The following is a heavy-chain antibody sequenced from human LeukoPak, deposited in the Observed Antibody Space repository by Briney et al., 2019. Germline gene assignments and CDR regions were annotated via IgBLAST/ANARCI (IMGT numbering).Heavy chain of an antibody. J-gene: IGHJ4*02. CDR1: GFTFNTLA. CDR2: INARGFIT. Sequence: GGSLRLSCAASGFTFNTLAMSWVRQAPGKGLEWVSAINARGFITYYADSVKGRFTISRDNSKNTLFLQMNSLSVEDTAVYYCAKGAIKLLWFGELSPFDYWGQGTLVTVSS. D-gene: IGHD3-10*01. CDR3: AKGAIKLLWFGELSPFDY. V-gene: IGHV3-23*01.